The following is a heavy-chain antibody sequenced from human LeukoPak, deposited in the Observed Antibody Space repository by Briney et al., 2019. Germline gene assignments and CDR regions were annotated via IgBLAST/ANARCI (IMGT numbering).Heavy chain of an antibody. V-gene: IGHV4-61*02. CDR3: ARDIVVADNNWFDP. D-gene: IGHD2-15*01. CDR2: IYNGGST. J-gene: IGHJ5*02. CDR1: GDSISSGSYY. Sequence: QASVTLSLTCTVSGDSISSGSYYWTWIRQRAGKGLEWIGRIYNGGSTKYSPSLESRVTISVDTSKNQFSLKLSSVTAADTAVYYCARDIVVADNNWFDPWGQGILVTVSS.